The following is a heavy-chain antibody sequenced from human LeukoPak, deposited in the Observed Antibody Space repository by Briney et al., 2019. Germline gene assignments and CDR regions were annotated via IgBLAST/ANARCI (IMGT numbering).Heavy chain of an antibody. D-gene: IGHD2-21*02. CDR2: VNSVGSNT. CDR3: ASGDWIDY. J-gene: IGHJ4*02. CDR1: GFTFSSFW. V-gene: IGHV3-74*01. Sequence: GGSLRLSCVASGFTFSSFWMHGVRQAPGKGLVWVSRVNSVGSNTFYADSVKGRFTISRDNAKNTLYLQMNSLRDEDTAVYCCASGDWIDYWGQGTLVTVSS.